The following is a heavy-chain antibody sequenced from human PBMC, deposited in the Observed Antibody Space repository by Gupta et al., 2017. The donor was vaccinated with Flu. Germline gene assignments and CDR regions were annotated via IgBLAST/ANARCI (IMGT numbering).Heavy chain of an antibody. J-gene: IGHJ4*02. CDR2: INPSGGST. Sequence: QVQLVQSGAEVKKPGASVKVSCKASGYTFTSYYMHWVRQAPGQGLEWMGIINPSGGSTSYAQKFQGRVTMTRDTSTSTVYMELSSLRSEDTAVYYCARDDRYCSSTSCYTPDYWGQGTLVTVSS. CDR1: GYTFTSYY. V-gene: IGHV1-46*01. CDR3: ARDDRYCSSTSCYTPDY. D-gene: IGHD2-2*02.